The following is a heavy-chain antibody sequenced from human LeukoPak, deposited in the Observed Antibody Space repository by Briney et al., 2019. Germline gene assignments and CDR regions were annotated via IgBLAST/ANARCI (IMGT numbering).Heavy chain of an antibody. Sequence: SETLSLTCVVSGYSISNDYYWGWIRQPPGKGLEWIGNIYHSGGSYYNPSLKSRVTILVDTSKNQFSLTLSSVTAADTAVYYCAKAGTTGIHHWFDPWGQGNLVTVSS. CDR3: AKAGTTGIHHWFDP. J-gene: IGHJ5*02. D-gene: IGHD1-1*01. CDR1: GYSISNDYY. CDR2: IYHSGGS. V-gene: IGHV4-38-2*01.